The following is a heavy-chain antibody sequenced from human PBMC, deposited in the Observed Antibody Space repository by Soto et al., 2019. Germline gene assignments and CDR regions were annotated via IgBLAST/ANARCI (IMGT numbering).Heavy chain of an antibody. Sequence: QVQLLQSGAEVKKPGSSVKVSCKVSGGAFTNYALNWVRHGPGQGLEWLGGIIPLHNTSNSSLKFLGRGTVTANISSTTVYMELNSLTSDDTATYYCASWSNWNPLYYDGLDVWGQGTTVTV. CDR3: ASWSNWNPLYYDGLDV. D-gene: IGHD1-20*01. CDR1: GGAFTNYA. CDR2: IIPLHNTS. V-gene: IGHV1-69*06. J-gene: IGHJ6*02.